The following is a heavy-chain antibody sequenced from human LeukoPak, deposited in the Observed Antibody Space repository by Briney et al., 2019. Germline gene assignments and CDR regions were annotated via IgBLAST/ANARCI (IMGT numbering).Heavy chain of an antibody. CDR2: IYSGGST. V-gene: IGHV3-66*01. CDR1: GFTVSSNY. Sequence: GGSLRLSCAASGFTVSSNYMSWVRQAPGKGLEWVSVIYSGGSTYYADSVKGRFTISRDNSKNTLYLQMNSLGAEDTAVYYCARARPGIAAAGDYWGQGTLVTVSS. J-gene: IGHJ4*02. CDR3: ARARPGIAAAGDY. D-gene: IGHD6-13*01.